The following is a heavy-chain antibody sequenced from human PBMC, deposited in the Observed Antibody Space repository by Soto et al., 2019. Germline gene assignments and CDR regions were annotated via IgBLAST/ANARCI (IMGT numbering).Heavy chain of an antibody. V-gene: IGHV3-11*01. Sequence: GGSLRLSCATSGFTFSDYYMSWIRQPPGKGLEWISYITSSGGTIYYADSVKGRFTISRDNAKNSLYLQMNGLRAEDTAVYYCARDPLHHGSTFDYWGQGTLVTVSS. CDR2: ITSSGGTI. J-gene: IGHJ4*02. CDR1: GFTFSDYY. CDR3: ARDPLHHGSTFDY. D-gene: IGHD3-10*01.